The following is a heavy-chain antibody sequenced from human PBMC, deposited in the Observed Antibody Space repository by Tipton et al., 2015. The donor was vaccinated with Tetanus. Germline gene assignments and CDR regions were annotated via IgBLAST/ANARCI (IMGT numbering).Heavy chain of an antibody. CDR1: GYSFTSYW. J-gene: IGHJ3*02. Sequence: QLVQSGAEVKKPGESLKISCKGSGYSFTSYWIGWVRQMPGKGLEWMGIIYPGDSDTSYSPSFKGQVTISADKSISTAYLQRSSLKASDTAMYYCARPQKSWEQRGAFDIWGQGTMVTVSS. V-gene: IGHV5-51*01. CDR2: IYPGDSDT. D-gene: IGHD1-26*01. CDR3: ARPQKSWEQRGAFDI.